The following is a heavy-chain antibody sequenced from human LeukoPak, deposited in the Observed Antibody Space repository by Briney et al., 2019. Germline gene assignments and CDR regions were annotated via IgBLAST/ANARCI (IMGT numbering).Heavy chain of an antibody. CDR1: GFTFSSYG. J-gene: IGHJ6*02. CDR3: AKSVFHIMTDYYFGMDV. Sequence: GGSLRLSCAASGFTFSSYGMHWVRQAPGKGLEWVAFIRYDGSNKYYADSVKGRFTISRDNSQHTLYLQVSSLRAEDTAVYFCAKSVFHIMTDYYFGMDVWGQGTTVTVSS. CDR2: IRYDGSNK. V-gene: IGHV3-30*02. D-gene: IGHD3-9*01.